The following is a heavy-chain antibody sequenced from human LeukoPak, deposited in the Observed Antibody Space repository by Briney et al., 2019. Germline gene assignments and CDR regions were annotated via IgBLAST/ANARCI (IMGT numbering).Heavy chain of an antibody. V-gene: IGHV3-23*01. CDR1: GFTFSSYA. Sequence: GGSLRLSCAAPGFTFSSYAMSWVRQAPGKGLEWVSAISGSGGSTYYADSVKGRFTISRENSKNTLYLQMNSLRAEDTAVYYCAKRTFEYSSSSGYYYYMDVWGKGTTVTVSS. CDR2: ISGSGGST. D-gene: IGHD6-6*01. J-gene: IGHJ6*03. CDR3: AKRTFEYSSSSGYYYYMDV.